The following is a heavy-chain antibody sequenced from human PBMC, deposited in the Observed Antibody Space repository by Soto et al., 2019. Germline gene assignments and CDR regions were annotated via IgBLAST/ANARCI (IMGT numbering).Heavy chain of an antibody. CDR3: ARDPYGDYYFDY. J-gene: IGHJ4*02. CDR1: GFTFTSYA. D-gene: IGHD4-17*01. CDR2: ITSGGAT. V-gene: IGHV3-23*01. Sequence: EVQLLESGGGLINPGGSLRLSCTASGFTFTSYAMSWVRQAPGKGLEWVSGITSGGATYYADSVKGRFTISRDNSKYTLYLQMNSLRAEDTALYYCARDPYGDYYFDYWGQGTLVTVSS.